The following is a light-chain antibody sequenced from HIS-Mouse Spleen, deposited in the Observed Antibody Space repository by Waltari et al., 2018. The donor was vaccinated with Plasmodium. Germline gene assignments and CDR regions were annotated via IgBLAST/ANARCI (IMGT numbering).Light chain of an antibody. CDR3: QQYGSSPLT. CDR1: QSVSSSY. V-gene: IGKV3-20*01. Sequence: EIVLTQSPGTLSLSPGERATLSCRASQSVSSSYLAWYQQKPGQAPRLLFYGASSRATGIPDRLSGSGSGTDFTLTISRLEPEDFAVYYCQQYGSSPLTFGGGTKVEIK. J-gene: IGKJ4*01. CDR2: GAS.